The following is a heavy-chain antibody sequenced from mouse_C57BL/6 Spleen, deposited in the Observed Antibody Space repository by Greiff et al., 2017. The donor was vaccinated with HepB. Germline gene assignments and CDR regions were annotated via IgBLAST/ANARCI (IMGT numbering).Heavy chain of an antibody. CDR3: ARSYDYDEGGYFDY. CDR2: IDPSDSYT. CDR1: GYTFTSYW. V-gene: IGHV1-59*01. J-gene: IGHJ2*01. D-gene: IGHD2-4*01. Sequence: QVQLQQPGAELVRPGTSVKLSCKASGYTFTSYWMHWVKQRPGQGLEWIGVIDPSDSYTNYNQKFKGKATLTVDTSSSTAYMQLSSLTSEDSAVYYCARSYDYDEGGYFDYWGQGTTLTVSS.